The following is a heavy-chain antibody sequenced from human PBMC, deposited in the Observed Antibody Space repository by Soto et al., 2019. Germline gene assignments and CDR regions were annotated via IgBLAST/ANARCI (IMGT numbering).Heavy chain of an antibody. CDR1: GYTFTGYY. D-gene: IGHD6-13*01. J-gene: IGHJ4*02. V-gene: IGHV1-2*04. CDR2: INPNSGGT. CDR3: ARGDSSSWYVDY. Sequence: GASVKVSCKASGYTFTGYYMHWVRQAPGQGLEWMGWINPNSGGTNYAQKFQGWVTMTRDTSISTAYMELSRLRSDNTAVYYCARGDSSSWYVDYWGQGTLVTVSS.